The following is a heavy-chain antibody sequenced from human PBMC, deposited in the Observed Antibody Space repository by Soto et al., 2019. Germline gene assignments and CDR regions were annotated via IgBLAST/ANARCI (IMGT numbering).Heavy chain of an antibody. V-gene: IGHV1-8*01. CDR2: MNPNSGNT. CDR3: VKDRVSSGCNWFDP. Sequence: ASVKVSCKASGYTFTSYDINWVRQATGQGLEWMGWMNPNSGNTGYAQKFQGRVTMTRNTSISTAYMELSSLRSEDTAIYYCVKDRVSSGCNWFDPWGQGTLVTVSS. CDR1: GYTFTSYD. D-gene: IGHD3-22*01. J-gene: IGHJ5*02.